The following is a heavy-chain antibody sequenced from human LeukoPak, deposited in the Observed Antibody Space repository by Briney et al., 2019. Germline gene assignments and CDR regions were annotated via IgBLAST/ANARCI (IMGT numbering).Heavy chain of an antibody. Sequence: SETLSLTCTASGGSISPYYWSWIRQPPGKGLEWIGHIYYSGSTNYNPSLKSRVIISVDTSKNQFSLKLNSVTAADTAMYYCARHGGGGESYPRVFDYWGRGNLVTVSS. CDR2: IYYSGST. CDR3: ARHGGGGESYPRVFDY. CDR1: GGSISPYY. V-gene: IGHV4-59*08. D-gene: IGHD1-26*01. J-gene: IGHJ4*02.